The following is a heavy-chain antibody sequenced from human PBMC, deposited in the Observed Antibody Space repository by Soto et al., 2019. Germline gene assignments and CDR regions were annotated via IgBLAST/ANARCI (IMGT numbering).Heavy chain of an antibody. V-gene: IGHV3-30*18. CDR3: AKDLVEMATIFYFDY. CDR1: GFTFSSYG. J-gene: IGHJ4*02. Sequence: GGSLRLSCAASGFTFSSYGMHWVRQAPGKGLEWVAVISYDGSNKYYADSVKGRFTISRDNSKNTLYLQMNSLRAEDTAVYYYAKDLVEMATIFYFDYWGQGTLVTVSS. CDR2: ISYDGSNK. D-gene: IGHD5-12*01.